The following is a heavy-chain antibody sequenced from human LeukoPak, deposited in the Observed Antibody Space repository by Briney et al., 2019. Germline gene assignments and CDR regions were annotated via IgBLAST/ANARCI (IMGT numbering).Heavy chain of an antibody. D-gene: IGHD5-18*01. CDR1: GFTFSDYY. Sequence: GGSLSLSCAASGFTFSDYYMSWIRQAPGKGLEWVSYISSSSSYTNYADSVKGRFTISRDNAKNSLYLQMNSLRAEDTAVYYCARVDTAMGRDYWGQGTLVTVSS. V-gene: IGHV3-11*05. J-gene: IGHJ4*02. CDR2: ISSSSSYT. CDR3: ARVDTAMGRDY.